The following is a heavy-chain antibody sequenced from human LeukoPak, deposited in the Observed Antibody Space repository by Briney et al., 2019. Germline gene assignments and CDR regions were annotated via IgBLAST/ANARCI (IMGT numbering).Heavy chain of an antibody. CDR1: GFTFNTYY. D-gene: IGHD5-24*01. CDR2: LKPDGSEK. J-gene: IGHJ4*02. V-gene: IGHV3-7*01. Sequence: PGGSLRLSCTASGFTFNTYYMSWVRQAPGKGLEWVASLKPDGSEKYYVDSVKGRFTISRDNAEKSLYLRMNSLGAEDTAVYYCAKDGDGRVDPFDYWGQGTLVTVSS. CDR3: AKDGDGRVDPFDY.